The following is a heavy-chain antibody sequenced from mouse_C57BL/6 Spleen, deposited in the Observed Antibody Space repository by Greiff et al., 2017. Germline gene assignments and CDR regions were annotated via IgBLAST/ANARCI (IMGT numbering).Heavy chain of an antibody. CDR1: GYTFTDYY. CDR3: ARNLIDYGSSPFAY. V-gene: IGHV1-76*01. CDR2: IYPGSGNT. Sequence: QVTLKESGAELVRPGASVKLSCKASGYTFTDYYINWVKQRPGQGLEWIARIYPGSGNTYYNEKFKGKATLTAEKSSSTAYMQLSSLTSEDSAVYFCARNLIDYGSSPFAYWGQGTLVTVSA. D-gene: IGHD1-1*01. J-gene: IGHJ3*01.